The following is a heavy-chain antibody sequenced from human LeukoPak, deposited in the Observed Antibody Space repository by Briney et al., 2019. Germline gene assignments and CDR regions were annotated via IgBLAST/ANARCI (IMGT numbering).Heavy chain of an antibody. V-gene: IGHV1-8*01. CDR1: GYTFTSYD. CDR2: MNPDSGNT. D-gene: IGHD2-21*01. J-gene: IGHJ6*02. Sequence: ASVKVSCTASGYTFTSYDINWVRQATGQGLEWMGWMNPDSGNTGYAQKFQGRVTMTRNTSIRTAYMELSSLTSEDTAVYYCARRGVVVNYYFYGLDVWGQGATVTVSS. CDR3: ARRGVVVNYYFYGLDV.